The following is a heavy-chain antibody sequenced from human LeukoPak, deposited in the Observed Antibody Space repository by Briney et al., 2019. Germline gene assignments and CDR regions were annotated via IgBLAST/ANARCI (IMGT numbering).Heavy chain of an antibody. V-gene: IGHV3-9*01. CDR2: ISWNSGSI. Sequence: GGSLRLSCAASGFTFDDYAMHWVRQAPGKGLEWVSGISWNSGSIGYADSVKGRFTISRDNAKNSLYLQMNSLRAEDTALYYCAKGYHYDSSGYYGGFDYWGQGTLVTVSS. CDR3: AKGYHYDSSGYYGGFDY. D-gene: IGHD3-22*01. J-gene: IGHJ4*02. CDR1: GFTFDDYA.